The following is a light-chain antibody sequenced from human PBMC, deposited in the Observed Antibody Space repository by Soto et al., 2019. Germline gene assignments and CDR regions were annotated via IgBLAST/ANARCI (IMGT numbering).Light chain of an antibody. Sequence: EIVLTQSPATLSLSPGEGATLSCRASQSVSRYLAWYQQKPGQAPRLLIYDTSNRAIGIPARFSGSGSGTDFTLTISSLEPEDSAVYYCQQRPHLPLLTFGPGTKVDIK. CDR2: DTS. V-gene: IGKV3-11*01. J-gene: IGKJ3*01. CDR1: QSVSRY. CDR3: QQRPHLPLLT.